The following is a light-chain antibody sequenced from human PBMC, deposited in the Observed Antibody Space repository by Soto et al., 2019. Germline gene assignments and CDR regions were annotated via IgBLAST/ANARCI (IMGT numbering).Light chain of an antibody. CDR2: EVT. V-gene: IGLV2-8*01. CDR3: GSKAGSNKHVV. J-gene: IGLJ7*01. Sequence: QSVLTQPPSASGSPGQSVTISCAGSSSDIGASNSVSWYQQHPGKAPKLLISEVTKRPSGVPDRFSGSKSGNTASLTVSGLPADDEADYYCGSKAGSNKHVVFGGGTPLTVL. CDR1: SSDIGASNS.